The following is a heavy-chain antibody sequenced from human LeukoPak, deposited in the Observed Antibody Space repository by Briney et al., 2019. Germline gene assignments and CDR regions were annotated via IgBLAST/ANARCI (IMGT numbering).Heavy chain of an antibody. CDR2: IKQDGSEK. V-gene: IGHV3-7*01. D-gene: IGHD4-23*01. Sequence: GGSLRLSCGASGFAFSSYWMSWVRQAPGKGLEWVANIKQDGSEKYYVDSVKGRFTISRDNAKNSLYLQMNSLRAEDTAVYYCARDQRWAYYYYMDVWGKGTTVTVSS. CDR1: GFAFSSYW. J-gene: IGHJ6*03. CDR3: ARDQRWAYYYYMDV.